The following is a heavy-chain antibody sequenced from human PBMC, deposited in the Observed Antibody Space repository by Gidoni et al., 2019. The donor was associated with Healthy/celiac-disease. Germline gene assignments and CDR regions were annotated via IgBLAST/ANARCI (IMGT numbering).Heavy chain of an antibody. CDR2: IKSKTDGGTT. J-gene: IGHJ6*02. D-gene: IGHD3-3*01. CDR3: TTGFDDFWSGYYIYYYGMDV. CDR1: GFTFSNAW. V-gene: IGHV3-15*01. Sequence: EVQLVESGGGLVKPGGSLRLSCAASGFTFSNAWMSWVRQAPGKGREWVGRIKSKTDGGTTDYAAPVKGRFTISRDDSKNTLYLQMNSLKTEDTAVYYCTTGFDDFWSGYYIYYYGMDVWGQGTTVTVSS.